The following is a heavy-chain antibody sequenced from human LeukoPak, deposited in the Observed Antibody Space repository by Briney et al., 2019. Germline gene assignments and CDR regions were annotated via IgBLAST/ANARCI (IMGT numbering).Heavy chain of an antibody. D-gene: IGHD1-26*01. V-gene: IGHV3-23*01. CDR2: ISGSDGST. CDR3: ARDAKDSGSHPRGDAFDI. J-gene: IGHJ3*02. CDR1: GFTFNTYG. Sequence: PGGSLRLSCAVSGFTFNTYGMTWVRQAPGKGLEWVSGISGSDGSTYHADSVKGRFTISRDNSKNSLYLQMNSLRAEDTAVYYCARDAKDSGSHPRGDAFDIWGQGTMVTVSS.